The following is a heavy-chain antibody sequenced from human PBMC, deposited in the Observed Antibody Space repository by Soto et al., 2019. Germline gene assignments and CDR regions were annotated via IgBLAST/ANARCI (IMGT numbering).Heavy chain of an antibody. D-gene: IGHD3-10*01. CDR3: AKGGPGASSGLFEY. CDR1: GFIVTSNY. CDR2: IYSDATT. V-gene: IGHV3-53*01. J-gene: IGHJ4*02. Sequence: GGSLRLSCAASGFIVTSNYMSWVRQAPGKGLEWVSVIYSDATTNYAESVKGRFTISRDNSKNTVYLQMNSLRAEDTAVYYCAKGGPGASSGLFEYWGQGTLVTVSS.